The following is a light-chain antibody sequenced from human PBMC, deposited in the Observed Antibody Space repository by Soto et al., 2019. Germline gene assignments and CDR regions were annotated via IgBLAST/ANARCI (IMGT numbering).Light chain of an antibody. CDR2: STY. J-gene: IGLJ3*02. CDR1: TGAVTSDYY. V-gene: IGLV7-43*01. CDR3: LLYHGAAQV. Sequence: QAVVTQEPSLTVSPGGTVTLSCGSSTGAVTSDYYPNWLQQKPGQAPRSLIHSTYTRHFWTPARFSGSLLGGKAALTVSDVQPEDEADYYCLLYHGAAQVFGGGTKLTVL.